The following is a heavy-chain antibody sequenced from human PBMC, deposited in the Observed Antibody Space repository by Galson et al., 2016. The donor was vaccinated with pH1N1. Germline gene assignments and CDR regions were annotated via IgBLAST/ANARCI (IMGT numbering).Heavy chain of an antibody. Sequence: TLSLTCSVSGTSVNSVAHFWAWVRQPPGRGLEWLASIYSRGNSYSNPSLSSRLTISVDTSNNHFSLTLTSVTAADTAVYFCTKSRWYKAFDVWGPGTTVTVSS. J-gene: IGHJ6*02. V-gene: IGHV4-39*01. CDR2: IYSRGNS. CDR3: TKSRWYKAFDV. CDR1: GTSVNSVAHF. D-gene: IGHD6-13*01.